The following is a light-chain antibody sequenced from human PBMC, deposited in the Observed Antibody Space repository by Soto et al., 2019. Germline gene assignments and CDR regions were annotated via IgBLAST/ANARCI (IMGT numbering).Light chain of an antibody. CDR2: EVS. CDR1: SSDVGGYNY. CDR3: SSYTTSSTHWV. V-gene: IGLV2-14*01. J-gene: IGLJ3*02. Sequence: SALTQPSSVSGSPGQSITISCTGTSSDVGGYNYVSWYQQHPGKAPKLMISEVSNRPSGVSNRFSGSKSGNTASLTISGLQAEDEADYYCSSYTTSSTHWVFGGGTKLTVL.